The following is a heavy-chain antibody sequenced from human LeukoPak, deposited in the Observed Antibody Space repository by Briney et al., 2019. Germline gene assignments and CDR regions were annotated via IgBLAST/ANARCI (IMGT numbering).Heavy chain of an antibody. Sequence: GGSLRLSCAASGFTFSSYAMSWVRQAPGKGLEWVSAISGSGGSTYYADTVKGRFTISRDNSKNTLYLQMNSLRAEDTAVYYCAKSLHIGYCSSTSCRTPFDYWGQGTLVTVSS. J-gene: IGHJ4*02. V-gene: IGHV3-23*01. D-gene: IGHD2-2*01. CDR2: ISGSGGST. CDR1: GFTFSSYA. CDR3: AKSLHIGYCSSTSCRTPFDY.